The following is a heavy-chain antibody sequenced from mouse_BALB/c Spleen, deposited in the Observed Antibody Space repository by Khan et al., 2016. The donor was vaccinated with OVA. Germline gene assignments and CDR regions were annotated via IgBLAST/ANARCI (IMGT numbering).Heavy chain of an antibody. Sequence: QLEESGPGLVKPSQTVSLTCTVTGISITSGNYRWSWIRQFPGNKLEWIGNIYYSGTVTYNPSLTSQTTITRDTSKNQFFLEMNSLTAEDTATYYCARDYGSLYWYFDVWGAGTTVTVSS. J-gene: IGHJ1*01. CDR3: ARDYGSLYWYFDV. CDR1: GISITSGNYR. D-gene: IGHD1-1*01. V-gene: IGHV3-5*02. CDR2: IYYSGTV.